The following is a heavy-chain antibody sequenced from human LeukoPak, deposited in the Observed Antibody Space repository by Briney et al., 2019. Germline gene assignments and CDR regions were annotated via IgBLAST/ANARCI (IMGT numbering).Heavy chain of an antibody. CDR3: ARGLRSYDFWSGYPKPNWFDP. Sequence: ASVKVSCKASGYTFTSYDINWVRQATGQGLEWMGWMNPNSGNTDYAQKFQGRVTMTRNTSISTAYMELSSLRSEDTAVYYCARGLRSYDFWSGYPKPNWFDPWGQGTLVTVSS. V-gene: IGHV1-8*01. J-gene: IGHJ5*02. CDR1: GYTFTSYD. D-gene: IGHD3-3*01. CDR2: MNPNSGNT.